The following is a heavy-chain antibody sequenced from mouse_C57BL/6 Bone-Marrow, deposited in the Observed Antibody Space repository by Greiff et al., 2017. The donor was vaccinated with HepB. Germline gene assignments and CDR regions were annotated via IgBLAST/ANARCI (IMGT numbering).Heavy chain of an antibody. J-gene: IGHJ3*01. D-gene: IGHD2-4*01. Sequence: EVHLVESGGGLVKPGGSLKLSCAASGFTFSDYGMHWVRQAPEKGLEWVAYISSGSSTIYYADTVKGRFTLSRDNAKNTLFLQMTSLRSEDTAMDYCATTMIRRAWFAYWGQGTLVTVSA. V-gene: IGHV5-17*01. CDR1: GFTFSDYG. CDR3: ATTMIRRAWFAY. CDR2: ISSGSSTI.